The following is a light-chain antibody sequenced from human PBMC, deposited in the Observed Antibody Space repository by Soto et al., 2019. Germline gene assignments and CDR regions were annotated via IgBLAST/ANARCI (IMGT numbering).Light chain of an antibody. CDR3: QSYDSRLTAYV. CDR1: TSNIGAGYD. J-gene: IGLJ1*01. CDR2: GNS. V-gene: IGLV1-40*01. Sequence: QSVLTQPPSVSGAPGQRVTISCTGGTSNIGAGYDVHWYQQKPGTAPKVLIYGNSNRPSGVPDRFSGSKSGTSASLAITGLQAEDEADYYCQSYDSRLTAYVFGTATKLTVL.